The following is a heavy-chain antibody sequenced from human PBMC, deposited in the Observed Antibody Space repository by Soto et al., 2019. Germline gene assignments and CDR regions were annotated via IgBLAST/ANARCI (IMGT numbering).Heavy chain of an antibody. V-gene: IGHV3-74*01. CDR2: INSDGSST. Sequence: GGSLRLSCAASGFTFSSYWMHWVRQAPGKGLVWVSRINSDGSSTSYADSVKGRFTISRDNAKNTLYLQMNSLRAEDTAVYYCASPKYYYGPGSYLFDYWGQGTLVTVSS. D-gene: IGHD3-10*01. CDR1: GFTFSSYW. CDR3: ASPKYYYGPGSYLFDY. J-gene: IGHJ4*02.